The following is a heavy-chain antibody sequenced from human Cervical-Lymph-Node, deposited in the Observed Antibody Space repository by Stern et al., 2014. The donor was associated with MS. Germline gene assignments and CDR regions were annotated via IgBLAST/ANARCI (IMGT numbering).Heavy chain of an antibody. D-gene: IGHD2-21*02. Sequence: VQLVEYGAEVKKPGASVKVSCKVSGYTLTEMSMHWVRQAPGKGLEWMGGYAPQHGETVYAQKIQGRVTMAEDRSTDTAYMELTSLRSDDTAVYYCATHRGRVTYYYGLDVWGQGTTVTVSS. J-gene: IGHJ6*02. V-gene: IGHV1-24*01. CDR1: GYTLTEMS. CDR2: YAPQHGET. CDR3: ATHRGRVTYYYGLDV.